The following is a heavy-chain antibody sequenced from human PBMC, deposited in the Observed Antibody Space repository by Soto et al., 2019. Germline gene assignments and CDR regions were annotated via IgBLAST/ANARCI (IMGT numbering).Heavy chain of an antibody. Sequence: GGSLRLSCAASGFTFSSYWMSWVRQAPGKGLEWVANIKQDGSEKYYVDSVKGRFTISRDNAKNSLYLQMNSLRAEDTAVYYCARDTPQLGLSPADAFDIWGQGTMVTVSS. V-gene: IGHV3-7*01. CDR1: GFTFSSYW. J-gene: IGHJ3*02. D-gene: IGHD7-27*01. CDR3: ARDTPQLGLSPADAFDI. CDR2: IKQDGSEK.